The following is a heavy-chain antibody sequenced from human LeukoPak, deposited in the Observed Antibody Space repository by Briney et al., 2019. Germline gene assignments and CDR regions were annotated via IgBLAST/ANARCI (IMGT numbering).Heavy chain of an antibody. CDR1: GFTFTRFA. Sequence: GGSLRLSCAASGFTFTRFAMYWVRLAPGKGLEFVSAISSNGDRTYYAGSVKGRFTISRDNAKNTVDLQLGSLRPEDMGVYYCARMDDYTNYYFDYWGQGTMVTVSS. D-gene: IGHD4-11*01. CDR3: ARMDDYTNYYFDY. J-gene: IGHJ4*02. CDR2: ISSNGDRT. V-gene: IGHV3-64*02.